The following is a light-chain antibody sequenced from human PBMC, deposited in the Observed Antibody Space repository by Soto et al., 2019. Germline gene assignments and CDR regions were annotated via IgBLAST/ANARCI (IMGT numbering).Light chain of an antibody. V-gene: IGKV3-20*01. CDR2: GAS. CDR1: QSVNSRY. Sequence: IVLTQSPGTLSLSPGERATLSCRTSQSVNSRYLAWYQQRPGQAPRLLIYGASTRPTGIPDRFSGSGSGTDFTLTISSLEPEDFAVYYCQKYGSSPPFSFGPGTKVEIK. CDR3: QKYGSSPPFS. J-gene: IGKJ3*01.